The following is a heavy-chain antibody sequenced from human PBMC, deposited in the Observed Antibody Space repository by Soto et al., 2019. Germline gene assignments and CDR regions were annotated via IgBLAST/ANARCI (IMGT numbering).Heavy chain of an antibody. V-gene: IGHV1-69*13. CDR3: ARVGAQDPAFDY. CDR2: IIPIFGTA. Sequence: SVKVSFKASGGTFSSYAISWVRQAPGQGLEWMGGIIPIFGTANYAQKFQGRVTITADESTSTAYMELSSLRSEDTAVYYCARVGAQDPAFDYWGQGTLVTVSS. J-gene: IGHJ4*02. CDR1: GGTFSSYA. D-gene: IGHD1-26*01.